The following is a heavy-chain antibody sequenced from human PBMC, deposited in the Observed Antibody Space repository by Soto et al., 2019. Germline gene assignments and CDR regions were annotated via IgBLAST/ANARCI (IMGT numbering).Heavy chain of an antibody. CDR1: GGSISSGGYY. CDR3: ARRRPDYHDSSLDY. J-gene: IGHJ4*02. CDR2: IYYSGST. D-gene: IGHD3-22*01. Sequence: QVQLQESGPGLVKPSQTLSLTCTVSGGSISSGGYYWSWIRQHPGKGLEWIGYIYYSGSTYYNPSLKSRVTIAVDTSKNQFALKLSSVTAADTAVYYCARRRPDYHDSSLDYWGQGTLVTVSS. V-gene: IGHV4-31*03.